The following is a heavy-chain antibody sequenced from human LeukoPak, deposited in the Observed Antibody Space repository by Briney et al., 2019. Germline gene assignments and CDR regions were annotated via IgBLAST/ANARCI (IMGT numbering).Heavy chain of an antibody. D-gene: IGHD6-19*01. CDR1: GYTFTSYY. J-gene: IGHJ4*02. V-gene: IGHV1-46*01. CDR3: AKGDPSSGSLN. Sequence: ASVKVSCKASGYTFTSYYTHWVRQPPGQRLEWMGIINPSGGSTSYAQKFQGRVTMTRDTSTSTAYMELSSLRSEDTAVYYCAKGDPSSGSLNWGQGTLVTVSS. CDR2: INPSGGST.